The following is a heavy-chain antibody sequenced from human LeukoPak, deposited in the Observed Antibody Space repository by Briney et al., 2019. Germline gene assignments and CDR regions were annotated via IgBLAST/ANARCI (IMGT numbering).Heavy chain of an antibody. CDR1: GYTFISYA. V-gene: IGHV7-4-1*02. CDR3: ARAPRLVAVAVIEY. D-gene: IGHD2-15*01. CDR2: INTNTGNP. J-gene: IGHJ4*02. Sequence: ASVKVSCKASGYTFISYAMNWVRQAPGQGLEWMGWINTNTGNPTYAQGFTGRFVLSLDTSVSTAYLQISSLKAEDTAVYYCARAPRLVAVAVIEYWGQGTLVTVSS.